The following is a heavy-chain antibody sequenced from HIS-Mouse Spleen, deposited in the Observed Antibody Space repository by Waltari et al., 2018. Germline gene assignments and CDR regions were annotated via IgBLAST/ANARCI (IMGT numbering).Heavy chain of an antibody. CDR2: IRGSGGST. CDR3: AKDRGIAGY. CDR1: GFTFHSYP. V-gene: IGHV3-23*01. J-gene: IGHJ4*02. D-gene: IGHD6-13*01. Sequence: EVQLLESGGGLVQPGGSLRLSCAAFGFTFHSYPIRWVRQAPAKGLEWVSAIRGSGGSTYYADSVKGRFTISRDNSKNTLYLQMNSLRAEDTAVYYCAKDRGIAGYWGQGTLVTVSS.